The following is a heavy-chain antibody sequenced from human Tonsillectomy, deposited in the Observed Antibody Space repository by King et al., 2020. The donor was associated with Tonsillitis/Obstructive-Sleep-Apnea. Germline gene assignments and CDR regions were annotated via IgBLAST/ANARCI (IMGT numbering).Heavy chain of an antibody. CDR2: INHSGST. CDR1: GGSFSGYY. V-gene: IGHV4-34*01. D-gene: IGHD2-21*01. CDR3: AGLRGYCGGDCYSDSGGLDDY. J-gene: IGHJ4*02. Sequence: VQLQQWGAGLLKPSETLSLTCAVYGGSFSGYYWSCIRQPPGKGLEWMGEINHSGSTNYNPSLKSRVTISVDTSKNQFSLKLSSVTAAHTAVYYGAGLRGYCGGDCYSDSGGLDDYWGQGTLVTVSS.